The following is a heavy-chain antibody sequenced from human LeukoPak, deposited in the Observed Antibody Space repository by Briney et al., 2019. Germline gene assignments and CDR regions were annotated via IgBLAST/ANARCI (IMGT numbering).Heavy chain of an antibody. J-gene: IGHJ4*02. CDR2: IWYDGSNK. V-gene: IGHV3-33*01. Sequence: PGRSLRLSCAASGFTFSSYGMHWVRQAPGKGLEWVAVIWYDGSNKYYADSVKGRFTISRDNSKNTLYLQMNSLRAEDTAVYYCARDSVDGYNDYWGQGTLVTVYS. D-gene: IGHD5-24*01. CDR1: GFTFSSYG. CDR3: ARDSVDGYNDY.